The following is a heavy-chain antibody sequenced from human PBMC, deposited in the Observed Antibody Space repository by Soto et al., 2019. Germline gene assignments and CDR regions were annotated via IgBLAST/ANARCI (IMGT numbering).Heavy chain of an antibody. V-gene: IGHV3-30*18. Sequence: QVKLVESGGAVVQSGRSLRLSCTASRFRFSAYGMHWVRQAPGKGLEWVALISDDGKTQFFTDSVEGRFTISRDNFRNTLYLQMNSLRPEDTAVYYCVKGGYKTGWPPFDHWGHGTRVTVSS. CDR2: ISDDGKTQ. CDR1: RFRFSAYG. CDR3: VKGGYKTGWPPFDH. J-gene: IGHJ4*01. D-gene: IGHD6-19*01.